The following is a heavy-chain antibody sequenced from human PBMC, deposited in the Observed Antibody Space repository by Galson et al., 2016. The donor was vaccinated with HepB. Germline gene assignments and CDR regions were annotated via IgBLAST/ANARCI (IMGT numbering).Heavy chain of an antibody. V-gene: IGHV3-30*04. Sequence: SLRLSCAASGFTFSSYSMHWVRQAPGKGLEWVSLVSHDERNEYYADSVKGRFTISRDNSKNTLYLQMNSLRAEDTAVYYCARDHNVFRFLEWLLCFDCWGQGTLVTVSS. CDR2: VSHDERNE. D-gene: IGHD3-3*01. J-gene: IGHJ4*02. CDR1: GFTFSSYS. CDR3: ARDHNVFRFLEWLLCFDC.